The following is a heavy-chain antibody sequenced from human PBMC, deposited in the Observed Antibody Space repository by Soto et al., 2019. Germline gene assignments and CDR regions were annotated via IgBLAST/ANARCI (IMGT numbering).Heavy chain of an antibody. CDR1: GFTFSNAW. CDR3: TTDLTDILPWDV. V-gene: IGHV3-15*07. Sequence: LRLSCAASGFTFSNAWMNWVRQGPGKGLEWVGLLKSKTDGGTTDYAAPVKGRFTISRDDSKNTLYLQMNSLKTEDTAVYYCTTDLTDILPWDVWGQGTTVTVSS. J-gene: IGHJ6*02. D-gene: IGHD3-9*01. CDR2: LKSKTDGGTT.